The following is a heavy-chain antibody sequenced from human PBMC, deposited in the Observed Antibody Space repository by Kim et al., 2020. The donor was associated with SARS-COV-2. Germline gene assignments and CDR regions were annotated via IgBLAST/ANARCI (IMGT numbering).Heavy chain of an antibody. CDR1: GFTFNEHA. CDR3: ARSHLNYFNSIDV. Sequence: GGSLRLSCAASGFTFNEHAMQWVRQAPGKGLEWVSLISSDADTKYYGASVKGRFTISRDNSKSSLYLEMNSLTTEDTALYYCARSHLNYFNSIDVWGKGT. CDR2: ISSDADTK. J-gene: IGHJ6*03. V-gene: IGHV3-43*02. D-gene: IGHD3-10*01.